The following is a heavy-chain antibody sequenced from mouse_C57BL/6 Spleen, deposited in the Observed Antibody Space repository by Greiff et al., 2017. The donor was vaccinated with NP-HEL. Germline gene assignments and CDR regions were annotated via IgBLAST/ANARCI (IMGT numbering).Heavy chain of an antibody. CDR2: INYDGSSP. D-gene: IGHD2-4*01. J-gene: IGHJ2*01. CDR3: ARDRGLRRGGNYFDY. CDR1: GFTFSDYY. Sequence: EVQVVESEGGLVQPGSSMKLSCTASGFTFSDYYMAWVRQVPEKGLEWVANINYDGSSPYYLDSLKSRFIISRDNAKNILYLQMSSLKSEDTATYYCARDRGLRRGGNYFDYWGQGTTLTVSS. V-gene: IGHV5-16*01.